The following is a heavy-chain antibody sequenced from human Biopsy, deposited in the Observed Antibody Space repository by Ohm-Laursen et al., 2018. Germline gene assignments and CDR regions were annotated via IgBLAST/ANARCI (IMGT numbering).Heavy chain of an antibody. CDR2: INHSGRT. V-gene: IGHV4-34*01. CDR1: GESFNGYY. Sequence: GTLSLTCAAYGESFNGYYWSWIRQTPGKGLEWIGEINHSGRTNYNPSLKSRITISVDTSKNQFSLKVSSVTAADTAVYYCVRGVDYYDPYHYCALDVWGQGTTVTVSS. CDR3: VRGVDYYDPYHYCALDV. D-gene: IGHD3-22*01. J-gene: IGHJ6*02.